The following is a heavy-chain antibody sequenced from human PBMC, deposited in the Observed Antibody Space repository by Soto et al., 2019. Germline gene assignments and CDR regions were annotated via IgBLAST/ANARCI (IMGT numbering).Heavy chain of an antibody. CDR1: GGTFSSYA. CDR3: ASRRYYDFWSGYYGMDV. V-gene: IGHV1-69*01. CDR2: IIPIFGTA. Sequence: QVQLVQSGAEVKKPGSSVKVSCKASGGTFSSYAISWVRQAPGQGLEWMGGIIPIFGTANYAQKFQGRVTSTADESTSTAYMELSSLRSEDTAVYYCASRRYYDFWSGYYGMDVWGQGTTVTVSS. J-gene: IGHJ6*02. D-gene: IGHD3-3*01.